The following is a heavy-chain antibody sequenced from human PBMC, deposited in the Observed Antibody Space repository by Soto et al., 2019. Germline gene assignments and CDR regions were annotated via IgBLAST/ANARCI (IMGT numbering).Heavy chain of an antibody. Sequence: VQLVESGGGVVQPGRSLRLSCAASGFTFSSYGMHWVRQAPDKGLEWVAVIWYDGSNKYYADSVKGRFTISRDNPKTTLYLQMYGLRAEDTAVYYCAGDDATVTTTDAFDIWGQGTMVTVSS. V-gene: IGHV3-33*01. CDR3: AGDDATVTTTDAFDI. D-gene: IGHD4-17*01. J-gene: IGHJ3*02. CDR1: GFTFSSYG. CDR2: IWYDGSNK.